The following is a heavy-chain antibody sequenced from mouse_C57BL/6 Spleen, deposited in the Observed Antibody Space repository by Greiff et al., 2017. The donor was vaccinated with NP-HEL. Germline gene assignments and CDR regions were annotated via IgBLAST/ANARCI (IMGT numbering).Heavy chain of an antibody. V-gene: IGHV2-2*01. CDR3: ARGNPYAMDY. CDR1: GFSLTSYG. J-gene: IGHJ4*01. Sequence: QVQLKESGPGLVQPSQCLSITCTVSGFSLTSYGVHWVRQSPGKGLEWLGVIWSGGSTDYNAAFISRLSISKDNSKCQVFYKMNSLQADDTAIYYCARGNPYAMDYWGQGTSVTVSS. CDR2: IWSGGST. D-gene: IGHD2-1*01.